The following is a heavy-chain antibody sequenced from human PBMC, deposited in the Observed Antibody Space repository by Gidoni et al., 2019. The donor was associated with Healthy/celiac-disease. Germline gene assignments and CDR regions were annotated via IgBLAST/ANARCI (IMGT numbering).Heavy chain of an antibody. J-gene: IGHJ5*02. Sequence: FGDYAMSWFRKAPGTGLEWVGFIRSKAYGGTTEYAASVKGRFTISRDESKSIAYRQMNRLKTEYTCVYYCTRDHAPATFTPWGQGTLVTVSS. CDR2: IRSKAYGGTT. CDR3: TRDHAPATFTP. CDR1: FGDYA. D-gene: IGHD6-25*01. V-gene: IGHV3-49*03.